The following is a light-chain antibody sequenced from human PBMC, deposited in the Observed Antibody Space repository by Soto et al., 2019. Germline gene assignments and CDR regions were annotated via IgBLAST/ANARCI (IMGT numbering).Light chain of an antibody. Sequence: QSVLTQPASVSGSPGQSITISCTGTSSDVGGYNYVSWYQQHPGKAPKLMIYGVTNRPSGVSNRFSGSKSANTASLTISGFQAEDEADYYCSSYTSSSTLSVVFGGGTKLTVL. CDR3: SSYTSSSTLSVV. CDR2: GVT. J-gene: IGLJ2*01. V-gene: IGLV2-14*01. CDR1: SSDVGGYNY.